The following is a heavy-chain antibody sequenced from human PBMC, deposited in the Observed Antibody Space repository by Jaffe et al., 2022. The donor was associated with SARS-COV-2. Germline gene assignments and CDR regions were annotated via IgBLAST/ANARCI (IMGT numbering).Heavy chain of an antibody. V-gene: IGHV3-23*01. CDR2: ISGSAGDT. Sequence: EVQLLESGGGLVQPGGSLRLSCAASGFTLNNYAMTWVRQAPGMGLEWVSSISGSAGDTYQADSLEGRFTISRDTSKNTLFLQMNSLRAEDTAVYYCARLYYDGASFFYGWGQGTLVTVSS. CDR3: ARLYYDGASFFYG. D-gene: IGHD3-16*01. CDR1: GFTLNNYA. J-gene: IGHJ4*02.